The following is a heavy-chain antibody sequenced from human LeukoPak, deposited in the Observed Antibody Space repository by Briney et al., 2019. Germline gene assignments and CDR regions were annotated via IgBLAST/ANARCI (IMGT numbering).Heavy chain of an antibody. D-gene: IGHD2/OR15-2a*01. J-gene: IGHJ3*02. CDR2: IYYSGST. Sequence: KSSETLTLTCTVSGGSISSYYWSWIRQPPGKGLEWIGYIYYSGSTNYNPSLKSRVTISVDTSKNQFSLKLSSVTAADTAVYYCARRLSPDAFDIWGQGTMVTVSS. CDR1: GGSISSYY. CDR3: ARRLSPDAFDI. V-gene: IGHV4-59*08.